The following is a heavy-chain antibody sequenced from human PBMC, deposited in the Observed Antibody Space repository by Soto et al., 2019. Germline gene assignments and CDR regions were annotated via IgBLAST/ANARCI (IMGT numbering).Heavy chain of an antibody. CDR3: ASKQWVVGPFDY. Sequence: EVQLLESGGGLVQPGGSLRLSCAASGFTFSSYAMSWVRQAPGKGLEWVSAISGSGGSTYYADSVKGRFTISRENSKNTLYLQMNSLRAEDTAVYYCASKQWVVGPFDYWGQGTLVTVSS. CDR1: GFTFSSYA. CDR2: ISGSGGST. J-gene: IGHJ4*02. D-gene: IGHD1-26*01. V-gene: IGHV3-23*01.